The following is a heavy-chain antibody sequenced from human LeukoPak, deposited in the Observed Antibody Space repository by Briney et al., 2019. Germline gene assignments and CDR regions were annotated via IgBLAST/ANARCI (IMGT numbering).Heavy chain of an antibody. V-gene: IGHV3-30*18. CDR1: GFTFSSYA. Sequence: PGGSLRLSCAASGFTFSSYAMHWVRQAPGKGLEWVAVISYDGSNKYYADSVKGRFTISRDNSKNTLYLQMNSLRAEDTAVYYCAKKGHDYGDYWGQGTLVTVSS. CDR2: ISYDGSNK. CDR3: AKKGHDYGDY. J-gene: IGHJ4*02.